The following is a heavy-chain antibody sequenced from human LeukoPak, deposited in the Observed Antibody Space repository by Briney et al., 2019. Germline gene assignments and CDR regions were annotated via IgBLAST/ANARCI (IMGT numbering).Heavy chain of an antibody. CDR2: INPNSGGT. Sequence: ASVKVSCKASGYTFTGYYMHWVRQAPGQGLEWMGWINPNSGGTNYAQKFQGRVTMTRDTSISTAYMELSRLRSDDTAVYYCAMDCSSTSCYSGMDVWGQGTTVTVSS. CDR3: AMDCSSTSCYSGMDV. J-gene: IGHJ6*02. CDR1: GYTFTGYY. V-gene: IGHV1-2*02. D-gene: IGHD2-2*01.